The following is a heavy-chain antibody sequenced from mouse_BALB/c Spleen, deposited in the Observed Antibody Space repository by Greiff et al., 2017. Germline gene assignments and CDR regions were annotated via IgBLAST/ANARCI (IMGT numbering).Heavy chain of an antibody. CDR2: IWGGGST. CDR3: ASYGNYKAWFAY. Sequence: VKLQESGPGLVAPSQSLSITCTVSGFSLSRYSVHWVRQPPGKGLEWLGMIWGGGSTDYNSALKSRLSISKDNSKSQVFLKMNSLQTDDTAMYYCASYGNYKAWFAYWGQGTLVTVSA. J-gene: IGHJ3*01. D-gene: IGHD2-1*01. V-gene: IGHV2-6-4*01. CDR1: GFSLSRYS.